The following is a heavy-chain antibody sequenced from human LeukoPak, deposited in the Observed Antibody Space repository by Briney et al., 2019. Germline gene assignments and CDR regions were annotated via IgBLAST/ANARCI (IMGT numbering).Heavy chain of an antibody. D-gene: IGHD2-2*01. Sequence: GGSLRLSCAASGFSFSIYSMNWVRQAPGKGLERVSYISSSSSTIYYADSVKGRFTIFRDNAKNTLYLQMNSLRAEDTAVYYCARPLIPGSTSNNWFDPWGQGTLVTVSS. CDR3: ARPLIPGSTSNNWFDP. CDR2: ISSSSSTI. V-gene: IGHV3-48*04. CDR1: GFSFSIYS. J-gene: IGHJ5*02.